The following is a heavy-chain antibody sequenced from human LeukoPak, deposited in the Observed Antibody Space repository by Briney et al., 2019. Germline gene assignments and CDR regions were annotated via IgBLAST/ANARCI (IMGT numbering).Heavy chain of an antibody. Sequence: GGSRKFSCKGSGFTFSTYSFAWVRQMPGKGLEWMGVIYADDSSTRYSPSFQGQVTISVDKSISTAYLQWSSLKASDSAIYYCARHSCYDSWGQGTLVTVSS. CDR3: ARHSCYDS. CDR2: IYADDSST. CDR1: GFTFSTYS. J-gene: IGHJ4*02. V-gene: IGHV5-51*01. D-gene: IGHD3-16*01.